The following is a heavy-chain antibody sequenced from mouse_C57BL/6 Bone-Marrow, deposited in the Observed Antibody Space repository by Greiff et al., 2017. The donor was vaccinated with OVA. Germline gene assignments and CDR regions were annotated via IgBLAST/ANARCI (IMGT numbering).Heavy chain of an antibody. CDR2: IYPGDGDT. D-gene: IGHD2-3*01. V-gene: IGHV1-82*01. CDR3: ASFPSDGYYDAY. CDR1: GYAFSSSW. J-gene: IGHJ3*01. Sequence: QVQLQQSGPELVKPGASVKISCKASGYAFSSSWMNWVKQRPGKGLEWIGRIYPGDGDTNYNGKFKGKATLTADKSSSPAYMQLSSLTSEDSAVYFCASFPSDGYYDAYWGQGTLVTVSA.